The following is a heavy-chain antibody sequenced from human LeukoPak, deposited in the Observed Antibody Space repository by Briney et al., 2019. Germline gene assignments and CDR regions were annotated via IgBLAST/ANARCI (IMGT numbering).Heavy chain of an antibody. D-gene: IGHD2-2*03. V-gene: IGHV3-74*01. J-gene: IGHJ4*02. CDR3: VTESRGASWIY. Sequence: GGSLRLSCAASGFAFSSYWMHWVRQAPGKGLVWVSRINSDGSSTSYADSVKGRFTISRDNAKNTLYLQMNSLRAEDTAVYYCVTESRGASWIYWGQGTLVTVSS. CDR1: GFAFSSYW. CDR2: INSDGSST.